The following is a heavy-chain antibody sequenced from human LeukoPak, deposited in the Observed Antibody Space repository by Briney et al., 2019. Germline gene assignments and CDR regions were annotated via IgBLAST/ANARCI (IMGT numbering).Heavy chain of an antibody. D-gene: IGHD7-27*01. CDR3: ARSHNWGSQCFDF. Sequence: GGSLRLSCAASGFTFSAYAMNWVRQAPGKGLEWVSGISGGGGGTYYADSVKGRFTISRDNSKNTLYLQMDSLRAEDAAVYYCARSHNWGSQCFDFWGQGTLVIVSS. J-gene: IGHJ4*02. V-gene: IGHV3-23*01. CDR1: GFTFSAYA. CDR2: ISGGGGGT.